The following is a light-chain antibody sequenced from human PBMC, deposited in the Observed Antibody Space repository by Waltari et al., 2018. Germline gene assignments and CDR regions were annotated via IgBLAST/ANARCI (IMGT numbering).Light chain of an antibody. Sequence: DIVMTQSPDSLAVSLGERATIQCKSSQSLSYRSDNENSLAWYQQKPGQPPKLLIYWASTRESGVPDRFSASGSGTDFTLTISSLQAEDVAVYYCHQYHRFPVTFGQGTRLEIK. CDR1: QSLSYRSDNENS. J-gene: IGKJ5*01. CDR2: WAS. V-gene: IGKV4-1*01. CDR3: HQYHRFPVT.